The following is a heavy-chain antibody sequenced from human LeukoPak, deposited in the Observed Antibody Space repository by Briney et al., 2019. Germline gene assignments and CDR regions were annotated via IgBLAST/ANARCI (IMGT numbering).Heavy chain of an antibody. CDR1: GFTVSSNH. J-gene: IGHJ5*02. D-gene: IGHD2-2*01. CDR3: ARGQKYCSSTSCSGGYDP. Sequence: GGSLRLSCAASGFTVSSNHMSWVRQAPGKGLEWVSVIYSGGSTYYADSVKGRFTISRDNSKNTLYLQMNSLRAEDTAVYYCARGQKYCSSTSCSGGYDPWGQGTLVTVSS. V-gene: IGHV3-66*01. CDR2: IYSGGST.